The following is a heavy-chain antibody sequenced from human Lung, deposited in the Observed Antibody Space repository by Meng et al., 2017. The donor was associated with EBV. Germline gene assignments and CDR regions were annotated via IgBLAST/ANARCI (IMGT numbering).Heavy chain of an antibody. CDR1: GDSFSTQT. J-gene: IGHJ4*02. V-gene: IGHV1-69*13. Sequence: VQLGKSGAEVKKPGSSVKVACKISGDSFSTQTFSWVRQAPGQGLEWMGGLIAVFDKTKAAPRFQDRVTFTADESTSTAYMELSSLTFDDTAVYFCARGRRNEPLFDYWGQGTLVTVSS. D-gene: IGHD1-14*01. CDR3: ARGRRNEPLFDY. CDR2: LIAVFDKT.